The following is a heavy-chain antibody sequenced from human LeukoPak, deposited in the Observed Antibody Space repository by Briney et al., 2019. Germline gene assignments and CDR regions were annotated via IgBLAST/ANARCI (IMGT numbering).Heavy chain of an antibody. CDR1: GGSVSSGSCY. D-gene: IGHD1-1*01. CDR3: AVGVGGDDWKYYFDY. V-gene: IGHV4-61*01. CDR2: IYYSGSA. J-gene: IGHJ4*02. Sequence: SETLSLTCTVSGGSVSSGSCYWSWIRQPPGKGLEWIAYIYYSGSANYNPSLKSRVTISVDTSKNQFSLNLSSVTDADTAVYYCAVGVGGDDWKYYFDYWGQGTLVTVSS.